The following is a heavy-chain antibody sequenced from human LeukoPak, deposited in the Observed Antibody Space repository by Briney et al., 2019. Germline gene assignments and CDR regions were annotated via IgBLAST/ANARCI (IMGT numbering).Heavy chain of an antibody. Sequence: ASVKVSCKVSGHTLTELSMHWVRQAPGKGLEWMGGFDPEDGETIYAQKFQGRVTMTEDTSTDTAYMELSGLRSEDTAVYYCATRTWIQLWLFDYWGQGTLVTVSS. V-gene: IGHV1-24*01. D-gene: IGHD5-18*01. CDR2: FDPEDGET. CDR1: GHTLTELS. J-gene: IGHJ4*02. CDR3: ATRTWIQLWLFDY.